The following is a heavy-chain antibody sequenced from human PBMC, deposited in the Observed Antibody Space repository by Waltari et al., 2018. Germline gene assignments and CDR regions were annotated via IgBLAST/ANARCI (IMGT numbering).Heavy chain of an antibody. Sequence: EVQLVESGGGLVQPGGSLRLSCAAFGFPFGAYWRTWVRQAPGKGLEWVANIKKDGGEKYYVDSVKGRFTVSRDNAKNSLYLQMSSLRAEDTAVYYCARDRGYCGGDCYKNLDSWGQGTLVAVSS. D-gene: IGHD2-21*01. CDR2: IKKDGGEK. CDR1: GFPFGAYW. J-gene: IGHJ4*02. CDR3: ARDRGYCGGDCYKNLDS. V-gene: IGHV3-7*01.